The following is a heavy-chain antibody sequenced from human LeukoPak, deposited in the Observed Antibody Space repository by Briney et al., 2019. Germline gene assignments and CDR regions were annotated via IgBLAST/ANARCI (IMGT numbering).Heavy chain of an antibody. CDR2: INSGGST. D-gene: IGHD5-12*01. CDR1: GFTVSSNY. CDR3: ARERPPEGYAS. J-gene: IGHJ4*02. Sequence: PGGSLRLSCAASGFTVSSNYMSWVRQAPGKGLQWVSVINSGGSTYYADSVKGRFTISRDNSKNTLYLQMNSLRAEDTAVYYCARERPPEGYASWGQGTLVTVSS. V-gene: IGHV3-66*02.